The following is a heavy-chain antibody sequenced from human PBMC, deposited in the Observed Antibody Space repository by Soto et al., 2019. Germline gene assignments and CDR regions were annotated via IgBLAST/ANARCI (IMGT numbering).Heavy chain of an antibody. CDR2: MSGSGDST. Sequence: EVQLLESGGGLVQPGGSLRLSCAASGFTFSSYAMSWVRQAPGKGLEWVSVMSGSGDSTYYADSVKGRFTISRDNSKSTLYLQMNSLRAEDTAVYYCARRSSGWFFDYWGQGNLVTVSS. CDR1: GFTFSSYA. CDR3: ARRSSGWFFDY. J-gene: IGHJ4*02. V-gene: IGHV3-23*01. D-gene: IGHD6-19*01.